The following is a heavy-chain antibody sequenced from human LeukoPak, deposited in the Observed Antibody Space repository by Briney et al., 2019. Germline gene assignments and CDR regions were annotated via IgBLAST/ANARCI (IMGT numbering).Heavy chain of an antibody. V-gene: IGHV1-2*06. J-gene: IGHJ5*02. CDR3: ATGTSSTTNWNWFDP. D-gene: IGHD2-2*01. CDR1: GYTFTSYG. Sequence: ASVKVSCKASGYTFTSYGISWVRQAPGQGLEWMGRINLNSGDINYAQKFQGRVTMTRDTSINTAYMELTSLRSDDTAVYYCATGTSSTTNWNWFDPWGQGTLVTVSS. CDR2: INLNSGDI.